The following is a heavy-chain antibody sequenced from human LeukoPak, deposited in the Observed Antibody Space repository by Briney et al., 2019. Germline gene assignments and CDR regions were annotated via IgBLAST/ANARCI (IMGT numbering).Heavy chain of an antibody. V-gene: IGHV3-30*02. J-gene: IGHJ4*02. CDR2: IRYDGSNK. CDR3: ANQPGAIAVAEIDY. CDR1: GFTFSSYG. D-gene: IGHD6-19*01. Sequence: KAGGSLRLSCAASGFTFSSYGMHWVRQAPGKGLEWVAFIRYDGSNKYYADSVKGRFTISRDNSKNTLYLQMNSLRAEDTAVYYCANQPGAIAVAEIDYWGQGTLVTVSS.